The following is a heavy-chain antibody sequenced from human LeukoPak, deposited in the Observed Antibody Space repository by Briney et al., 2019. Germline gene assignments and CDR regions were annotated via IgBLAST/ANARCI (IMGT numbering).Heavy chain of an antibody. CDR2: IYYSGST. V-gene: IGHV4-59*01. CDR3: ARAGGYNYGSPYYYYGMDV. D-gene: IGHD5-24*01. CDR1: GGSISSYY. J-gene: IGHJ6*02. Sequence: SETLSLTCTVSGGSISSYYWSWIRQPPGKGLEWIGYIYYSGSTNYNPSPKSRVTISVDTSKNQFSLKLSSVTAADTAVYYCARAGGYNYGSPYYYYGMDVWGQGTTVTVSS.